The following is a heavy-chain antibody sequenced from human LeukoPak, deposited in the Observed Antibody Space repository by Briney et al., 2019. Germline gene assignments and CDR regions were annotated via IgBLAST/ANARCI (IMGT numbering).Heavy chain of an antibody. V-gene: IGHV1-8*01. D-gene: IGHD2-15*01. CDR2: MNPNSGNT. Sequence: ASVKVSFKSSGYTFTSYDINWVRQATGQGLEWMGWMNPNSGNTCYSHKFQGRVTMTMNTSISTAYMELSSLRSEDTAVYYCARGRVRYCSGGSCYSSLGYYYYYMDVWGKGTTVTVSS. J-gene: IGHJ6*03. CDR1: GYTFTSYD. CDR3: ARGRVRYCSGGSCYSSLGYYYYYMDV.